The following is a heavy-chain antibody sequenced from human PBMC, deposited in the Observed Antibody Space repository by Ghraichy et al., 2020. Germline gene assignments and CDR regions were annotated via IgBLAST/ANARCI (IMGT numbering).Heavy chain of an antibody. CDR3: ARSYDSSGYYSGGV. Sequence: GGSLRLSCAASGFTFSSYSMNWVRQAPGKGLEWVSSISSSSYIYYADSVKGRFTISRDNAKNSLYLQMNSLRAEDTAVYYCARSYDSSGYYSGGVWGQGTLVTVSS. J-gene: IGHJ4*02. V-gene: IGHV3-21*01. D-gene: IGHD3-22*01. CDR1: GFTFSSYS. CDR2: ISSSSYI.